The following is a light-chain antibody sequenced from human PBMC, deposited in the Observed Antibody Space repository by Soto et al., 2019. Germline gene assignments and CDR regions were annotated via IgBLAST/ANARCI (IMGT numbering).Light chain of an antibody. J-gene: IGLJ1*01. Sequence: QSVLTQPASVSGSPGQSMTISCTGTSSDVGGSIYVSWYQQHPGIAPKLMISEVSNRPSGVSNRFSGSKSGNTASLTISGLQAEDEADYFCGSFSHTSTLYVFGTGTKVTVL. CDR2: EVS. CDR1: SSDVGGSIY. V-gene: IGLV2-14*01. CDR3: GSFSHTSTLYV.